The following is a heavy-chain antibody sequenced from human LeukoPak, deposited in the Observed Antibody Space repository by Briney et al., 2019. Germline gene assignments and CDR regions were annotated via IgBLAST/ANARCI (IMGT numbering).Heavy chain of an antibody. V-gene: IGHV1-18*01. D-gene: IGHD4-17*01. J-gene: IGHJ4*02. Sequence: GASVKVSCKASGYTFISYGISWVRQAPGQGLEWMGWISAYNGNTNYAQKFQGRVTMTTDTSTSTAYMELRSLKSDDTAVYYCARDDFGGDYDFDYWGQGTLVTVSS. CDR1: GYTFISYG. CDR2: ISAYNGNT. CDR3: ARDDFGGDYDFDY.